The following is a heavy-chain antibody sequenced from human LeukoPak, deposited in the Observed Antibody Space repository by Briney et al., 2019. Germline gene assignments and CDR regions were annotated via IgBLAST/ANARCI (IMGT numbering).Heavy chain of an antibody. V-gene: IGHV4-59*01. D-gene: IGHD5-18*01. Sequence: PSDTLSLSWVFACGSISNYFWSLIRQPPGKLLELSGYIYFNGSIYHSGSTAYNPSLKSRVTISLDSSKKHFSLHLTSVTAADTAIYYCARDSAVDNFFDYWGLGTLVTVSS. J-gene: IGHJ4*02. CDR2: IYFNGSIYHSGST. CDR3: ARDSAVDNFFDY. CDR1: CGSISNYF.